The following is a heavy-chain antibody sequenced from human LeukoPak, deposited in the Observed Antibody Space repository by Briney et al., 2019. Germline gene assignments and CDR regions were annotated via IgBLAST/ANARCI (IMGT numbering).Heavy chain of an antibody. CDR3: TTDWLTDYDFWSGYYQKYYFDC. CDR2: IKSKTDGGTR. V-gene: IGHV3-15*01. Sequence: GGSLRLSCEASGFTFSYAWMSWVRQAPGKGLECVGRIKSKTDGGTRDYAAPVKGRFTISRDDSKNTLYLQMNSLKTEDTAVYYCTTDWLTDYDFWSGYYQKYYFDCWGQGTLVTVSS. CDR1: GFTFSYAW. J-gene: IGHJ4*02. D-gene: IGHD3-3*01.